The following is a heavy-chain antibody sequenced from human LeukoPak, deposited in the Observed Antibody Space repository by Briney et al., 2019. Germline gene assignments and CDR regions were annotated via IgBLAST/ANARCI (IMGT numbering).Heavy chain of an antibody. CDR1: GFTVSSNY. CDR3: ARQIQIRRNFDY. J-gene: IGHJ4*02. Sequence: GGSLRLSCAASGFTVSSNYMSWVRQAPWKGLEWVSAISGSGGSTYYADSVKGRFTISRDNSKNTLYLQMNSLRAEDTAVYYCARQIQIRRNFDYWGQGTLVTVSS. V-gene: IGHV3-23*01. D-gene: IGHD5-18*01. CDR2: ISGSGGST.